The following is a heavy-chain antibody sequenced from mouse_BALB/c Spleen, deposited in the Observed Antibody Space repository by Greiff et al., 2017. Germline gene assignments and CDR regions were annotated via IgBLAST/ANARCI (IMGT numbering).Heavy chain of an antibody. J-gene: IGHJ4*01. CDR2: ISSGGGST. V-gene: IGHV5-12-1*01. CDR3: ARDYYAYAMDY. D-gene: IGHD2-1*01. CDR1: GFAFSSYD. Sequence: EVQLVESGGGLVKPGGSLKLSCAASGFAFSSYDMSWVRQTPEKRLEWVAYISSGGGSTYYPDTVKGRFTISRDNAKNTLYLQMSSLKSEDTAMYYCARDYYAYAMDYWGQGTSVTVSS.